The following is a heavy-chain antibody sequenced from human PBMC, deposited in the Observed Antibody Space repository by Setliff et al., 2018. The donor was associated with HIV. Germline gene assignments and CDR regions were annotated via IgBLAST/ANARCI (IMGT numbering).Heavy chain of an antibody. J-gene: IGHJ4*02. Sequence: VASVKVSCKASGYTFSAYGISWVRQAPGQGLEWMGWISAYNGNTNYAQKLQDRVTMTTDTSTRTAYMELSSLRSEDTAVYYCARGPAWVGGSYHFDHWGLGTLVTVSS. CDR1: GYTFSAYG. D-gene: IGHD1-26*01. V-gene: IGHV1-18*01. CDR2: ISAYNGNT. CDR3: ARGPAWVGGSYHFDH.